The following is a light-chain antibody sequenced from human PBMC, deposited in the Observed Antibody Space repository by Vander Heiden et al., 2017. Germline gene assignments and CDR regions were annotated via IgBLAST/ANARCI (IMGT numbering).Light chain of an antibody. J-gene: IGLJ3*02. Sequence: SALTQPASASGSPVQSITISCTGTSSDAGSYNLVPWYQPHPGKAPKLMIYEVSKRPSGVSDRFSGSKAGNTASLTISGRQAEDEADYYCCSYAGSSTWVFGGGTKLTVL. CDR2: EVS. CDR3: CSYAGSSTWV. V-gene: IGLV2-23*02. CDR1: SSDAGSYNL.